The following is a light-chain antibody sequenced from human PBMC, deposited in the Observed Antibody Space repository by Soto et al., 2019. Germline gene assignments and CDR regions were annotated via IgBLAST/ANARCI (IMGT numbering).Light chain of an antibody. CDR3: QQYNRLIT. Sequence: IQLTQSPSSLSASVGDRFTITCRASQGISSYLAWYQQKPGKAPKLLIYAASTLQSGVPSRFSGSGSGTEFTLTISSLQPEDFATYYYQQYNRLITFGQGTRLEI. J-gene: IGKJ5*01. CDR2: AAS. CDR1: QGISSY. V-gene: IGKV1-9*01.